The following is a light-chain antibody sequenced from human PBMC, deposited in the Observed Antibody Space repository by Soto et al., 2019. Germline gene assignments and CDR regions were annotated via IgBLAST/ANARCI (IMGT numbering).Light chain of an antibody. CDR1: SSDIGSSNS. J-gene: IGLJ3*02. Sequence: QSALTQPASVSGSPGQTSIMSCTGTSSDIGSSNSVSWYQQHPDKAPKLMLFDVSHRPSKIPDRFSGSKSGNTASLTISGLQADDEVAYYCSSYSTSGTLVVFGGGTKLTVL. CDR3: SSYSTSGTLVV. CDR2: DVS. V-gene: IGLV2-14*01.